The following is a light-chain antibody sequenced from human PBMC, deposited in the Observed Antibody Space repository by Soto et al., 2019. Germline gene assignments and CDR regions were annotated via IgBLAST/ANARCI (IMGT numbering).Light chain of an antibody. CDR1: QSVSSSY. CDR2: DAS. V-gene: IGKV3-20*01. J-gene: IGKJ1*01. CDR3: HPLDGRSPWT. Sequence: EIVWRQAPGSPSVSLAERATLSCRASQSVSSSYLAWYQQKPGQAPRLLIYDASTRATGIPARFSGSGSGTDFSLTISSLEAEDYAAYYCHPLDGRSPWTFGQGTKVDIK.